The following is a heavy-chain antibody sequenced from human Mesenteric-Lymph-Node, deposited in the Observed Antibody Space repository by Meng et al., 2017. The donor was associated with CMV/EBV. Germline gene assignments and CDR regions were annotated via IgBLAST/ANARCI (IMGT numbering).Heavy chain of an antibody. CDR1: GFTFDDYT. Sequence: GESLKISCAASGFTFDDYTMHWVRQAPGKGLEWVSLISWDGGSTYYADSVKGRFTISRDNSKNSLYLQMNSLRTEDTALYYCAKDFGSTTLQGPRYYGMDVWGQGTTVTVSS. V-gene: IGHV3-43*01. J-gene: IGHJ6*02. CDR2: ISWDGGST. D-gene: IGHD1-1*01. CDR3: AKDFGSTTLQGPRYYGMDV.